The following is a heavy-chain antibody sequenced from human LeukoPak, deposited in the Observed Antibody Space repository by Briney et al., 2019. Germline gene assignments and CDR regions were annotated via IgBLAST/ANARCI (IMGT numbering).Heavy chain of an antibody. D-gene: IGHD6-19*01. CDR3: AKDSSGCHDY. J-gene: IGHJ4*02. Sequence: GGSLRLSCVVSGFTFTRHWMHWVRQAPGKGLEWVAVISYDGSNKYYADSVKGRFTISRDNSKNTLYLQMNSLRAEDTAVYYCAKDSSGCHDYWGQGTLVTVSS. CDR1: GFTFTRHW. CDR2: ISYDGSNK. V-gene: IGHV3-30*18.